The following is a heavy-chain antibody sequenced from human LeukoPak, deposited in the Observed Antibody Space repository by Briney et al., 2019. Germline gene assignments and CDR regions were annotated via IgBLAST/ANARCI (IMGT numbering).Heavy chain of an antibody. CDR3: AIIEYYDSSGFLKNDAFDI. V-gene: IGHV1-3*01. CDR2: INAGNGNT. D-gene: IGHD3-22*01. J-gene: IGHJ3*02. Sequence: GASVKVSCKASGYTFTSYAMHWVRQAPGQRLEWMGWINAGNGNTKYSQKFQGRVTITRDTSASTAYMELSSLRSEDTAVYYCAIIEYYDSSGFLKNDAFDIWGQGTMVTVSS. CDR1: GYTFTSYA.